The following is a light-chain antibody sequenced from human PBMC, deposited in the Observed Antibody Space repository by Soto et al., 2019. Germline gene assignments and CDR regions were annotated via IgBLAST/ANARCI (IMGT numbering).Light chain of an antibody. J-gene: IGKJ1*01. V-gene: IGKV1-5*03. Sequence: IQMTQSPSTLSASVGDRDTIACRASQSISNWLAWYQQKPGEAPKLLIYKASTLESGVPSRFSGSGSGTEFTLTISSLQPDDFATYYCQQYNTYWTFRQGTKVQIK. CDR2: KAS. CDR3: QQYNTYWT. CDR1: QSISNW.